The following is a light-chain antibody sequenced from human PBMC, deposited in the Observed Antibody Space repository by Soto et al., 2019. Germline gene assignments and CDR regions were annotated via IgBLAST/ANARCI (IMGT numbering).Light chain of an antibody. CDR2: AAS. J-gene: IGKJ1*01. V-gene: IGKV1-9*01. Sequence: DIQMTQCPSFLSASVADRVTITGLARQGISSYLTWFQQKPGKAPKVLIYAASTLQSGVPSRFSGSGSGTEFTLTISSLQPEDFATYYCQQHNTSPSTFGQGTKVDIK. CDR1: QGISSY. CDR3: QQHNTSPST.